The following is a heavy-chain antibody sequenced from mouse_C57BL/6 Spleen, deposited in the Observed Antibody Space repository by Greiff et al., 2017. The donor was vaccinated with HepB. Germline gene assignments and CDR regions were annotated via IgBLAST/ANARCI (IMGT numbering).Heavy chain of an antibody. J-gene: IGHJ4*01. D-gene: IGHD1-1*01. Sequence: QVQLQQSGAELARPGASVKLSCKASGYTFTSYGISWVKQRTGQGLEWIGEIYPRSGNTYYNEKFKGKATLTADKSSSTAYMELRSLTSEDSAVYFCARACCYGCGSLLSMDYWGQGTSVTVSS. V-gene: IGHV1-81*01. CDR1: GYTFTSYG. CDR3: ARACCYGCGSLLSMDY. CDR2: IYPRSGNT.